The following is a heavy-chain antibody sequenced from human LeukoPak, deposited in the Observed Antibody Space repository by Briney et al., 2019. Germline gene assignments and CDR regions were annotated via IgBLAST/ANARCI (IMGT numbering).Heavy chain of an antibody. J-gene: IGHJ5*02. D-gene: IGHD2-21*02. Sequence: GGSLRLSCAASGFPFSNHAMSWVRQPPGKGLEWVSAISNGNTYYADSVRGRFTISRDDSKNMVYLQMNSLRVEDTARYYCVREAGYCASVCLKSNWFDPWGQGTLVTVSS. CDR2: ISNGNT. CDR3: VREAGYCASVCLKSNWFDP. CDR1: GFPFSNHA. V-gene: IGHV3-23*01.